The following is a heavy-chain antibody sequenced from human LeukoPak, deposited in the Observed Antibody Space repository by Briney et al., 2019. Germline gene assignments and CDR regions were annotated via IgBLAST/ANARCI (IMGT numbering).Heavy chain of an antibody. V-gene: IGHV4-30-4*01. CDR2: IYSSGST. Sequence: PSQTLSLTCTVSGGSIISGDYYWSWTRHPPGKGLEWLGYIYSSGSTYYNPSLKSRVTISVDTSKNQFSLKPSSVTAADTAVYYCARGIDYGGNSFIDYWGQGTLVTVSS. D-gene: IGHD4-23*01. CDR3: ARGIDYGGNSFIDY. CDR1: GGSIISGDYY. J-gene: IGHJ4*02.